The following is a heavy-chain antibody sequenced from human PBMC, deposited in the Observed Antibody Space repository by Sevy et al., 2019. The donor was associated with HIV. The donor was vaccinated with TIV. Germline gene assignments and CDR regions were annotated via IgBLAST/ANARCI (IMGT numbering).Heavy chain of an antibody. V-gene: IGHV3-53*01. J-gene: IGHJ4*02. CDR1: GFTVSSDY. D-gene: IGHD2-2*01. CDR2: IYNNGNS. CDR3: VRDRCFANNAAD. Sequence: GGSLRLSCIASGFTVSSDYMSWVRQAPGKGLEWVSIIYNNGNSYYADSVKGRFTISRDNYKNTLYLQITSLRGEDTAVYFCVRDRCFANNAADWGQGTLVTVSS.